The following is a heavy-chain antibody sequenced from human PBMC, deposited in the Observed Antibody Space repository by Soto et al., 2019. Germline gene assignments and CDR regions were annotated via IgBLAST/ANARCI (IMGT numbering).Heavy chain of an antibody. CDR1: GYSFTSYW. CDR3: ARHQQSDYYDSSGYPDY. J-gene: IGHJ4*02. V-gene: IGHV5-51*01. D-gene: IGHD3-22*01. CDR2: IYPGDSDT. Sequence: GESLKISCKGSGYSFTSYWIGWLRQMPGKGLEWMGIIYPGDSDTRYSPSFQGQVTISADKSISTAYLQWSSLKASDTAMYYCARHQQSDYYDSSGYPDYWGQGTLVTVPS.